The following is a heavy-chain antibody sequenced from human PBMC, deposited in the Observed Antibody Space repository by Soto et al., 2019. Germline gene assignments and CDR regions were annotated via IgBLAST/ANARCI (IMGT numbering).Heavy chain of an antibody. CDR2: ISAYNGNT. Sequence: QVQLVQSGAEVKKPGASVKVSCKASGYTFTSYGISWVRQAPGQGLEWMGWISAYNGNTNYAQKLQGRVTMTTDTSTSTAYMELRSLRSDDTAVYYCARDWTRTRYCSGGSCYSGSVGWGQGTLVTVSS. J-gene: IGHJ4*02. CDR3: ARDWTRTRYCSGGSCYSGSVG. V-gene: IGHV1-18*01. CDR1: GYTFTSYG. D-gene: IGHD2-15*01.